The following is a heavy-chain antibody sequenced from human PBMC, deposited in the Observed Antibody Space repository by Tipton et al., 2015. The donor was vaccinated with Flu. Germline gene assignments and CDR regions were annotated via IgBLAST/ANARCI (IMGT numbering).Heavy chain of an antibody. J-gene: IGHJ6*02. V-gene: IGHV3-33*06. CDR3: AKGGITVTTDYYYNGMDV. D-gene: IGHD4-17*01. CDR1: GFKFSNFG. Sequence: SLRLSCAASGFKFSNFGMHWVRQAPGKGLEWVAVIWNDGTNKYYADSVKGRFTISRDNSKNTLYLQMNSLRAEDTAVYYCAKGGITVTTDYYYNGMDVWGQG. CDR2: IWNDGTNK.